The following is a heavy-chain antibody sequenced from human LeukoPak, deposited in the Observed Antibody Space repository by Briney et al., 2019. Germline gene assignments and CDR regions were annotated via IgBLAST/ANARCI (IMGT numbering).Heavy chain of an antibody. CDR3: ARRRQNYYGMDV. V-gene: IGHV4-34*01. CDR2: INHSGST. CDR1: GGSFGGYY. J-gene: IGHJ6*02. Sequence: SETLSLTCAVYGGSFGGYYWSWIRQPPGKGLEWIGEINHSGSTNYNPSLKSRVTISVDTSKNQFSLKLSSVTAADTAVYYCARRRQNYYGMDVWGQGTTVTVSS. D-gene: IGHD5-24*01.